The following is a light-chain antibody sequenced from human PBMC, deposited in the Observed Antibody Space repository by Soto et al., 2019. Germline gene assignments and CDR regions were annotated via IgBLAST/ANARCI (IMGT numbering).Light chain of an antibody. V-gene: IGKV1-39*01. J-gene: IGKJ1*01. CDR2: AAS. CDR3: QQSFSTPRT. CDR1: QSINSY. Sequence: DLQMTQSPSSQSASVGDRVTITCRASQSINSYLNWYQQKPGKAPKLLIYAASSLQSGVPSRFSGSGSETDFTLTISSLQPYDFATYYCQQSFSTPRTFGQGTRVEI.